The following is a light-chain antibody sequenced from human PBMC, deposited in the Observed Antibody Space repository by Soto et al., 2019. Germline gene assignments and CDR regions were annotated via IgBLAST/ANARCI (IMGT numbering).Light chain of an antibody. V-gene: IGKV3-15*01. CDR2: GAS. CDR3: QQYSNWPT. Sequence: EIVMTQSPATLSVSPGERATLSCRASQSVSSNLAWYQQKPGQAPRLLIYGASTRATGIPARFSGSGSGTEFTLSISSLQSADFAVYYCQQYSNWPTFGQGTKVDI. J-gene: IGKJ1*01. CDR1: QSVSSN.